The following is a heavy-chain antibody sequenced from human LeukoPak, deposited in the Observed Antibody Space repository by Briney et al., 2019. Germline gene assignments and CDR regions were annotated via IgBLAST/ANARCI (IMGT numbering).Heavy chain of an antibody. Sequence: SETLSLTCTVSGGSISSSSYYWGWIRQPPGKGLEWIGSIYYSGSTYYNPSLKSRVTISVDTSKNQFSLKLSSVTAADTAVYYCASWSYGSYNYYYYMDVWGKGTTVTVSS. D-gene: IGHD1-26*01. CDR3: ASWSYGSYNYYYYMDV. CDR2: IYYSGST. CDR1: GGSISSSSYY. V-gene: IGHV4-39*01. J-gene: IGHJ6*03.